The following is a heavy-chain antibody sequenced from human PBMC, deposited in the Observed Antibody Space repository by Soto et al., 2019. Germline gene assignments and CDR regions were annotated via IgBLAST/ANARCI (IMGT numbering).Heavy chain of an antibody. D-gene: IGHD3-22*01. Sequence: ASVKVSCKASGSTFTSYYMHWVRQAPGQGLEWMGIINPSGGSTSYAQKFQGRVTMTRDTSTSTVYMELSSLRSEDTAVYYCARTYYYDSSGYRLSTHFDYWGQGTLVTVSS. J-gene: IGHJ4*02. CDR1: GSTFTSYY. V-gene: IGHV1-46*01. CDR3: ARTYYYDSSGYRLSTHFDY. CDR2: INPSGGST.